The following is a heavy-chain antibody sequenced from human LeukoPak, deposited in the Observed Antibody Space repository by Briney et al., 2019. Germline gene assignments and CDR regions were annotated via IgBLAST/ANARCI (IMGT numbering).Heavy chain of an antibody. CDR1: GGSISGSSYY. D-gene: IGHD3-22*01. CDR3: ARLNDRADAFDI. V-gene: IGHV4-61*05. Sequence: SETLSLTCTVSGGSISGSSYYWGWIRQPPGKGLEWIGYIYYSGSTNYNPSLKSRVTISVDTSKNQFSLKLSSVTAADTAVYYCARLNDRADAFDIWGQGTMVTVSS. CDR2: IYYSGST. J-gene: IGHJ3*02.